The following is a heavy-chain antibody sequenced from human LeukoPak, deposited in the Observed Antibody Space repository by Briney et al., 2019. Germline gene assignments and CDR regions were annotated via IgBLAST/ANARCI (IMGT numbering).Heavy chain of an antibody. CDR1: GFTFSSYA. V-gene: IGHV3-30*07. Sequence: GGSLRLSCAASGFTFSSYAMHWVRQAPGKGLEWVAVIWYDGSNKYYADSVKGRFTISRDNSKNTLYLQMNGLRAEDTTVYYCATVSEYWGQGTLVTVSS. CDR2: IWYDGSNK. J-gene: IGHJ4*02. D-gene: IGHD1-1*01. CDR3: ATVSEY.